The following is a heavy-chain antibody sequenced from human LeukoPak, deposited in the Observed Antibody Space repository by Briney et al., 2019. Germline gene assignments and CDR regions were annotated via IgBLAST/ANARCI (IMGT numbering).Heavy chain of an antibody. CDR3: SGSYSY. J-gene: IGHJ4*02. V-gene: IGHV3-30*02. CDR2: IRYDGSDK. CDR1: GFTFGNYG. Sequence: GGSLRLSCAASGFTFGNYGMHWVRQAPGKGPEWVAFIRYDGSDKYYADSVKGRFTISRDNSKNTLYLQMNSLRPEDTAVYFCSGSYSYWGQGTLVTVSS. D-gene: IGHD1-26*01.